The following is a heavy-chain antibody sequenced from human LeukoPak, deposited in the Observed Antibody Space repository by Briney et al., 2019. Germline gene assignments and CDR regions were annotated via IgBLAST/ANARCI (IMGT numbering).Heavy chain of an antibody. D-gene: IGHD3-16*01. J-gene: IGHJ4*02. CDR1: GYTFSDYY. CDR2: INSNSGAT. CDR3: ARDGSLSY. V-gene: IGHV1-2*02. Sequence: ASVKVSCKASGYTFSDYYIHWVRQAPGQGLEWMGWINSNSGATNYAQKFQGRVTMTRDTSISTAYMELTRLGSDDTAVYYCARDGSLSYWGQGTLVTVSS.